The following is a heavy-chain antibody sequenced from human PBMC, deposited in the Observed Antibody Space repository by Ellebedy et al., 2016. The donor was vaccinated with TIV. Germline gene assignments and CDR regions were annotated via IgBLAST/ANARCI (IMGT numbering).Heavy chain of an antibody. D-gene: IGHD4-17*01. J-gene: IGHJ4*02. V-gene: IGHV4-59*12. CDR2: IFYSGST. CDR3: ATGLGYGVLDY. Sequence: ESLKISCAASGFTFSSYSMNWVRQAPGKGLEWNGYIFYSGSTNYNPSLKSRVTMSAETSKDLFFLKVTSVTAADTGIYYCATGLGYGVLDYWGQGTLVSVSS. CDR1: GFTFSSYS.